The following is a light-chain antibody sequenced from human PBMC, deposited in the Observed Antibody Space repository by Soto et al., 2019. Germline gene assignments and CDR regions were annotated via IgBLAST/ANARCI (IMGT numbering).Light chain of an antibody. V-gene: IGKV3-15*01. Sequence: EIVLTQSPATLSVFPGEKATLSCGASQSVSNNLAWYHQKPGQAPRPLIYGASTRATGVPARFSGSGSGTEFTLTISRLQSEDSAIYYCQQYSSWPLTFGPGTKVAIE. CDR2: GAS. CDR1: QSVSNN. J-gene: IGKJ3*01. CDR3: QQYSSWPLT.